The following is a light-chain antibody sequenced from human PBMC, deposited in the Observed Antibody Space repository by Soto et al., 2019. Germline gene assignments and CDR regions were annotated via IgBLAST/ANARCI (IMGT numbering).Light chain of an antibody. CDR1: QSASGY. J-gene: IGKJ4*01. Sequence: EIVLTQSPATLSLSPGERATLSCRASQSASGYLAWYQQKPGQAPRLLIYDASNRATGIPARFSGSGSGTDFTLTISSLEPEDFAVYYCHQRSNWPSTFGGGTKVEIK. V-gene: IGKV3-11*01. CDR2: DAS. CDR3: HQRSNWPST.